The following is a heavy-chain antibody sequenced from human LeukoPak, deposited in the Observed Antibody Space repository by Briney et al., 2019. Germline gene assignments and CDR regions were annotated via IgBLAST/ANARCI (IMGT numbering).Heavy chain of an antibody. V-gene: IGHV4-39*01. CDR2: IYYSGST. J-gene: IGHJ4*02. D-gene: IGHD3-22*01. Sequence: SETLSLTCTVSGGSISSSSYYWGWIRQPPGKGLEWIGSIYYSGSTYYNPSLKSRVTISVDTSKNQFSLKLSSVTAADTAVYYCARQRAHYYDSSGNTNWGQGTLVTVSS. CDR3: ARQRAHYYDSSGNTN. CDR1: GGSISSSSYY.